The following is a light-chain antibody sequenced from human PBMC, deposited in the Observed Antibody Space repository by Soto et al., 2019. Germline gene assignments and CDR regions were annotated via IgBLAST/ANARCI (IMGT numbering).Light chain of an antibody. J-gene: IGKJ3*01. V-gene: IGKV3-20*01. CDR2: GAS. CDR3: HQYGSSPLT. Sequence: EIVLTQSPGTLSLSPGERATLTCRASQTVTSSYLAWYQQKPGQAPRLLMYGASSRATGIPDRFSGSGSGTDFTLTISRLEPEDCAVFYCHQYGSSPLTVGPGTKVDIK. CDR1: QTVTSSY.